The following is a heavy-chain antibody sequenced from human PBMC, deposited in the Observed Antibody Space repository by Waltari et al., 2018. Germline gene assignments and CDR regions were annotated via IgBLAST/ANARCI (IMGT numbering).Heavy chain of an antibody. CDR2: ISNDESSL. CDR1: GFRFSNYW. J-gene: IGHJ6*02. V-gene: IGHV3-74*03. D-gene: IGHD3-10*01. CDR3: VRLAQRTYRSPVPGRHYYYGMDV. Sequence: EEQLLESGGGLVQPGDSLRLSCAASGFRFSNYWMNWVRQAPGKGLVWVAGISNDESSLTYADSVKGRFTISIDNAKNTLYLQMKRLRAEDTAVYYCVRLAQRTYRSPVPGRHYYYGMDVWGQGTTVTVSS.